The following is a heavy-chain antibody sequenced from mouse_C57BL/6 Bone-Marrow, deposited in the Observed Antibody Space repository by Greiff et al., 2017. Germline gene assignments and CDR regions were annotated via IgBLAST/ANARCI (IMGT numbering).Heavy chain of an antibody. CDR2: IWRGGST. V-gene: IGHV2-5*01. Sequence: QVQLQQSGPGLVPPSQSLSITCPVPGFSLTSYGVHWVRQSPGKGLYWLGVIWRGGSTDFNAAFMSRLSITKDNTESQVFFRMNSQQADDTARYYWAKRGSYAMDYWGQGTSVTVSS. CDR1: GFSLTSYG. CDR3: AKRGSYAMDY. J-gene: IGHJ4*01.